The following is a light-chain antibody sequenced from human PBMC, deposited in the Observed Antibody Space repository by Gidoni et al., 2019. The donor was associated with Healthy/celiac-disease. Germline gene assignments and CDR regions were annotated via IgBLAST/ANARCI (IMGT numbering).Light chain of an antibody. CDR2: DNN. CDR3: GTWDSSLSGVV. CDR1: SSNIGNKY. J-gene: IGLJ2*01. Sequence: QSVLTQPPSVSAAPGQKVTISCSGSSSNIGNKYVSWYQQLPGTAPKLLIYDNNKRPSGIPDRFSGSKSGTSATLGITGLQTGDEADYYCGTWDSSLSGVVFGGGTKLTVL. V-gene: IGLV1-51*01.